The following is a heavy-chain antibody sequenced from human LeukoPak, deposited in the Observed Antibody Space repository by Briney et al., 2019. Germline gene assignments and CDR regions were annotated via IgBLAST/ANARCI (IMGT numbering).Heavy chain of an antibody. CDR3: ARGRLTGRRYYYGMDV. J-gene: IGHJ6*02. D-gene: IGHD3-9*01. CDR1: GYTFTSYG. CDR2: ISAYNGNT. Sequence: ASVKVSCKASGYTFTSYGISWVRQAPGQGLEWMGWISAYNGNTSYAQKLQGRVTMTTDTSTSTAYMELRSLRSDDTAVYYCARGRLTGRRYYYGMDVWGQGTTVTVSS. V-gene: IGHV1-18*01.